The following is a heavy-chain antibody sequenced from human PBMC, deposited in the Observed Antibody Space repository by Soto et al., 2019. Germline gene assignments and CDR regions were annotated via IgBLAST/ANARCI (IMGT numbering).Heavy chain of an antibody. D-gene: IGHD3-3*01. Sequence: PSNTLSITCNVSSGSSIRSSYYWGWIRPPPGKGLEWIGSIYYSVSTYYNPSLKSRVTISVDTSKNRFSLKLSSVTAADTAVYYCARLPTDYDFWSGYRPGACDSWGQGT. CDR1: SGSSIRSSYY. J-gene: IGHJ3*02. CDR3: ARLPTDYDFWSGYRPGACDS. V-gene: IGHV4-39*01. CDR2: IYYSVST.